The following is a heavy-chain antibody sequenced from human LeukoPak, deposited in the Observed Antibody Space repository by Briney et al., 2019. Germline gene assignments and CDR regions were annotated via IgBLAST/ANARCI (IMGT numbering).Heavy chain of an antibody. CDR2: IIPIFGTA. Sequence: ASVKVSCKASGGTFSSYAISWVRQAPGQGLEWMGGIIPIFGTANYAQKFQGRVTITTDESTSTAYMELSSLRSEDTAVYYCARITGEAYYFDYWGQGTLVTVSS. V-gene: IGHV1-69*05. D-gene: IGHD7-27*01. J-gene: IGHJ4*02. CDR1: GGTFSSYA. CDR3: ARITGEAYYFDY.